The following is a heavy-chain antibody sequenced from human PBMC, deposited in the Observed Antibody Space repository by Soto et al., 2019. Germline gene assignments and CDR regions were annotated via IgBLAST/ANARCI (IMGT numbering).Heavy chain of an antibody. Sequence: GGSLRLSCAASGFTFSSYAMSWVRQAPGKGLEWVSVISGSGDSTYYADSVKGRFTISRDNSKNTLYLQMNSLRAEGTAAYYCAKRGSGSQFDYWGQGTRVTVSS. CDR3: AKRGSGSQFDY. J-gene: IGHJ4*02. CDR1: GFTFSSYA. V-gene: IGHV3-23*01. D-gene: IGHD1-26*01. CDR2: ISGSGDST.